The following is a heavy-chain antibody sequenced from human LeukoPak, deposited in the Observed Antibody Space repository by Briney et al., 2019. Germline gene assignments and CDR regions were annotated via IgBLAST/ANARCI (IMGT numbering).Heavy chain of an antibody. J-gene: IGHJ1*01. CDR3: AKDSATVTTSFAEYFQH. CDR2: IIGSGAST. CDR1: GFTFSSYA. D-gene: IGHD4-17*01. V-gene: IGHV3-23*01. Sequence: PLGSLRLSCAASGFTFSSYAMSWVRQAPGKGLEWVSVIIGSGASTYYADSVKGRFTISRDNSKNTLYLQMNSLRAEDTAVYYCAKDSATVTTSFAEYFQHWGQGTLVTVSS.